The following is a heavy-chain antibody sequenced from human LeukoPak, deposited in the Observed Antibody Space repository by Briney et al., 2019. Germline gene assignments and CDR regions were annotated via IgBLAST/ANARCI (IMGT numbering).Heavy chain of an antibody. Sequence: ASVKVSCKASGYTFTGYYMHWVRQAPGQGLEWMGWMNPNSGNTGYAQKFQGRVAMTRNTSISTAYMELSSLRSEDTAVYYCARGTVCGSGGKCSGSWYYDYWGQGTLVTVSS. CDR2: MNPNSGNT. V-gene: IGHV1-8*02. CDR3: ARGTVCGSGGKCSGSWYYDY. CDR1: GYTFTGYY. J-gene: IGHJ4*02. D-gene: IGHD6-13*01.